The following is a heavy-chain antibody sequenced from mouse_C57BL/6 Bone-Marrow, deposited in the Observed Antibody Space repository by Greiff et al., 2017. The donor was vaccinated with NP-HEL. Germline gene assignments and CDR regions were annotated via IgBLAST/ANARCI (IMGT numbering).Heavy chain of an antibody. J-gene: IGHJ3*01. Sequence: EVQVVESGGGLVKPGGSLKLSCAASGFTFSDYGMHWVRQAPEKGLEWVAYISSGSSTIYYADTVKGRFTISRDNAKNTLFLQMTSLRSEDTAMYYCARPPDSSGYVGFAYWGQGTLVTVSA. CDR2: ISSGSSTI. D-gene: IGHD3-2*02. CDR1: GFTFSDYG. V-gene: IGHV5-17*01. CDR3: ARPPDSSGYVGFAY.